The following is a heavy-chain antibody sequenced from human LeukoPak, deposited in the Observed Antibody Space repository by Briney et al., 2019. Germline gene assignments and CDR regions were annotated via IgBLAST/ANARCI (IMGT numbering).Heavy chain of an antibody. J-gene: IGHJ4*02. Sequence: KPSETLSLTCTVSGGSISSGSYYWSWIRQPAGKGLEWIGRIYTSGSTNYNPSLKSRATISVDTSKNQFSLKLSSVTAADTAVYYCARGGYCGGDCYFYYWGQGTLVTVSS. CDR3: ARGGYCGGDCYFYY. D-gene: IGHD2-21*02. CDR2: IYTSGST. CDR1: GGSISSGSYY. V-gene: IGHV4-61*02.